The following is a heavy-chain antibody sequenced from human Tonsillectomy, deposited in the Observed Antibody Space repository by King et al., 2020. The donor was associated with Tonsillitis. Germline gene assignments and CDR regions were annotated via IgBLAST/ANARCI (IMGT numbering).Heavy chain of an antibody. V-gene: IGHV4-38-2*02. CDR2: IYHGGST. CDR3: AREGYYYGSGNYQGY. D-gene: IGHD3-10*01. Sequence: QLQESGPGLVKPSETLSLTCSVFGYSISNDYYWGWIRQPPGRGLEWIASIYHGGSTYCSPSLKSRVTISLDTSKNQFSLKLSSVTAADTAVYYCAREGYYYGSGNYQGYWGQGTLVTVSS. CDR1: GYSISNDYY. J-gene: IGHJ4*02.